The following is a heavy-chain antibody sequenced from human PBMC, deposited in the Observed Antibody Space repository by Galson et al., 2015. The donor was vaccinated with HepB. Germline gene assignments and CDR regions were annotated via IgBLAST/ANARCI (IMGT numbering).Heavy chain of an antibody. V-gene: IGHV3-74*01. D-gene: IGHD3-9*01. CDR1: GFTFSSYW. Sequence: SLRLSCAASGFTFSSYWMHWVRQAPGKGLVWVSRINSDGSSTSYADSVKGRFTISRDNAKNTLYLQMNSLRAEDTAVYYCARGIRYFDWLLWKGDYFDYWGQGTLVTVSS. CDR2: INSDGSST. CDR3: ARGIRYFDWLLWKGDYFDY. J-gene: IGHJ4*02.